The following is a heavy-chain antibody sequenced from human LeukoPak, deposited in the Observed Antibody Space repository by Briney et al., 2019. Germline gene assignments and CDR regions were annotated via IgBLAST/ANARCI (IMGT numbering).Heavy chain of an antibody. CDR1: GFTFTNSA. CDR2: INDVASHI. Sequence: GGSLRLSCAASGFTFTNSAMNWVRQAPGKGLEWVSSINDVASHIYYADSVKGRFTISRDNAKNSVSLQMNSLRAEDTAVYYCARGLDYMDVWGKGTTVTVSS. V-gene: IGHV3-21*01. CDR3: ARGLDYMDV. J-gene: IGHJ6*03.